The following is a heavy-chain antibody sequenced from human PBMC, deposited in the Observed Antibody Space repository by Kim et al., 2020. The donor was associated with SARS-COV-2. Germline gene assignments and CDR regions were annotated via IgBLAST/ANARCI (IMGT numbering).Heavy chain of an antibody. Sequence: GGSLRLSCAASGFTFSSYAMSWVRQAPGKGLEWVSAIRDSGGSTYYADSVKGRFTISRDNSKNTLYLQMNSLRAEDTAVYYCAKGLQASSGWYSYFDLWGRGTLVTVSS. D-gene: IGHD6-19*01. V-gene: IGHV3-23*01. J-gene: IGHJ2*01. CDR1: GFTFSSYA. CDR3: AKGLQASSGWYSYFDL. CDR2: IRDSGGST.